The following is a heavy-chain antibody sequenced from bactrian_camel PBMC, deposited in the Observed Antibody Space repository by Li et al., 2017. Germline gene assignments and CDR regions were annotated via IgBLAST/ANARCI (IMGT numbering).Heavy chain of an antibody. CDR1: EYTYSPTA. D-gene: IGHD1*01. CDR3: AVGGHLFRCNFDW. CDR2: IGRDGTV. V-gene: IGHV3S57*01. Sequence: VQLVESGGGSVQAGDSLKLTCIASEYTYSPTAIAWFRQAPGKEREGVAGIGRDGTVNYGGSVKGRFTISKDNAQNTLYLQMDNLKPEDTAMYYCAVGGHLFRCNFDWRGQGTQVTVS. J-gene: IGHJ4*01.